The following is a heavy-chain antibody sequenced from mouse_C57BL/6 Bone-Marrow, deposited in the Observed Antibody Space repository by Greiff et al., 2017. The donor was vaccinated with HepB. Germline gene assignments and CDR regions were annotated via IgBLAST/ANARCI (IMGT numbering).Heavy chain of an antibody. Sequence: QVQLKQPGAELVRPGSSVKLSCKASGYTFTSYWMHWVKQRPIQGLEWIGNIDPSDSETHYNQKFKDKATLTVDKSSSTAYMQLSSLTSEDSAVYYCARRDHYYGFAYWGQGTLVTVSA. J-gene: IGHJ3*01. D-gene: IGHD1-2*01. CDR2: IDPSDSET. CDR1: GYTFTSYW. V-gene: IGHV1-52*01. CDR3: ARRDHYYGFAY.